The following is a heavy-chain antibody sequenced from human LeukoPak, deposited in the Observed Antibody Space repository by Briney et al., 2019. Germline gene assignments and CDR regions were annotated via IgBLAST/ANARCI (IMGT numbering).Heavy chain of an antibody. CDR3: ARGTWMTAIRTEYFQH. Sequence: SETLSLTCTVSGASISSGTYCWGWIRQPPGKGLEWIGEINHSGSTNYNPSLKSRVTISVDTSKNQFSLKLSSVTAADTTVYYCARGTWMTAIRTEYFQHWGQGTLVTVSS. J-gene: IGHJ1*01. V-gene: IGHV4-39*07. CDR2: INHSGST. CDR1: GASISSGTYC. D-gene: IGHD2-21*02.